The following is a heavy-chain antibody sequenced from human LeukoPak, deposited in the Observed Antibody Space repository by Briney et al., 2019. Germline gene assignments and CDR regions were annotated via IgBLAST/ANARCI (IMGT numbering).Heavy chain of an antibody. CDR2: IYYSGST. Sequence: SETLSLTCTVSGGSISSYYWSWIRQPPGKGLGWIGYIYYSGSTNYNPSLKSRVTISVDTSKNQFSLKLSSVTAADTAVYYCARHLDRGGYFDYWGQGTLVTVSS. D-gene: IGHD3-10*01. CDR1: GGSISSYY. V-gene: IGHV4-59*08. CDR3: ARHLDRGGYFDY. J-gene: IGHJ4*02.